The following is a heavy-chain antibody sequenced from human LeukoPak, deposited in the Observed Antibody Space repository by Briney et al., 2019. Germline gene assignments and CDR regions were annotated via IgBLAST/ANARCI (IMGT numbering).Heavy chain of an antibody. J-gene: IGHJ5*02. CDR2: IYYSGST. V-gene: IGHV4-59*01. Sequence: SETLSLTCTVSGGSISSYYWSWIRQPPGKGLEWIGYIYYSGSTNYNPSLKSRVTISVDMSKNQFSLKLSPVTAADTAVYYCARGGPPVTIFGVVISWFDPWGQGTLVTVSS. D-gene: IGHD3-3*01. CDR3: ARGGPPVTIFGVVISWFDP. CDR1: GGSISSYY.